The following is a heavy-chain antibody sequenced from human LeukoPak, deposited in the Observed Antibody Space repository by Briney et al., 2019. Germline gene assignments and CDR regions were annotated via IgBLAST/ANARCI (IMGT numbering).Heavy chain of an antibody. D-gene: IGHD2-15*01. V-gene: IGHV3-11*01. J-gene: IGHJ6*03. Sequence: GGSLRLSCAASGFTFSDYYMSWIRQAPGKGLEWVSSISRGGSTKYYADSVKGRFTISRDNAKNSLFLQMNSLRAEDTAVYYCARVLRYCSGGNCYSGGLGYMDVWGKGTTVTISS. CDR3: ARVLRYCSGGNCYSGGLGYMDV. CDR2: ISRGGSTK. CDR1: GFTFSDYY.